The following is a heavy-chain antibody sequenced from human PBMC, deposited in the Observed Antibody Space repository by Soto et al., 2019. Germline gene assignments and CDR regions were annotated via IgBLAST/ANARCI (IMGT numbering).Heavy chain of an antibody. CDR3: ARDGDASGWYHYGMDV. D-gene: IGHD6-19*01. Sequence: PGGSLILSCAASGFTLSPYWMNWVRQAPGKGLEWVANIKQDGSEKYYVDSVKGRFIISRDNAKNSLYLQLNSLRAEDTAVYYCARDGDASGWYHYGMDVWGQGTLVTVSS. CDR1: GFTLSPYW. V-gene: IGHV3-7*01. J-gene: IGHJ6*02. CDR2: IKQDGSEK.